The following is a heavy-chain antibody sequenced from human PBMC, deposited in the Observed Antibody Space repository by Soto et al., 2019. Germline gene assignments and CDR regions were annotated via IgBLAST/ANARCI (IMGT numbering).Heavy chain of an antibody. CDR3: ERDLRPRSGYYH. Sequence: GASVKVSCKASGGTFSSYAISWVRQAPGQGLEWMGGIIPIFGTANYAQKFQGRVTITADESTSTAYMELSSLRSEDTAVYYCERDLRPRSGYYHWGQGTLVTVSS. CDR1: GGTFSSYA. CDR2: IIPIFGTA. V-gene: IGHV1-69*13. D-gene: IGHD3-3*01. J-gene: IGHJ5*02.